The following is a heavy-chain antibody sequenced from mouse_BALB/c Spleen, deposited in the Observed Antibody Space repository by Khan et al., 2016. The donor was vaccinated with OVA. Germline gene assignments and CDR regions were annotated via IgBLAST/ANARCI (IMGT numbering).Heavy chain of an antibody. CDR1: GYSITSDYA. J-gene: IGHJ2*01. CDR3: AGVYGGDFDY. Sequence: EVQLQESGPGLVKPSQSLSLTCTVTGYSITSDYAWNWIRQFPGNKLEWMGFISYSGNTNYNPSLKSRISITRDTSENQFFLQLNSVTTEDTATYYCAGVYGGDFDYWGQGTTLTVSS. V-gene: IGHV3-2*02. D-gene: IGHD1-1*01. CDR2: ISYSGNT.